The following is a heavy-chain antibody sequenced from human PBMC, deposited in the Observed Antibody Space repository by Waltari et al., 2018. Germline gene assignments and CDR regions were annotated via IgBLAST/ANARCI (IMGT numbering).Heavy chain of an antibody. D-gene: IGHD1-26*01. V-gene: IGHV4-59*01. CDR2: IYYSGST. Sequence: QVQLQESGPGLVKPSETLSLTCTVSGGSISSYYWSWIRQPPGKGLEWIGYIYYSGSTNYNPSLKSRVTISVDTSKNQFSLKLSSVTAADTAVYYCAREVGATGLEQGLLDYWGQGTLVTVSS. J-gene: IGHJ4*02. CDR3: AREVGATGLEQGLLDY. CDR1: GGSISSYY.